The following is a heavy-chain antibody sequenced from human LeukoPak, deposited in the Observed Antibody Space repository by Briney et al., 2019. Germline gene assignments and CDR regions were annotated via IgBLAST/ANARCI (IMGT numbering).Heavy chain of an antibody. J-gene: IGHJ4*02. CDR3: ARKGATTSASHFDY. D-gene: IGHD1-26*01. CDR2: ISSSSSTYI. CDR1: GFTFSSYS. V-gene: IGHV3-21*01. Sequence: GGSLRLSCAAPGFTFSSYSMNWVRQAPGKGLEWVSSISSSSSTYIHYADALKGRFTISRDNAKNSLFLQMNSLRAEDTAVYYCARKGATTSASHFDYWGQGTLVTVSS.